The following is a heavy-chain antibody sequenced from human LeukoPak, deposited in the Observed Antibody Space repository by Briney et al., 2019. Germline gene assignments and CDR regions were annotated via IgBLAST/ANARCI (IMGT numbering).Heavy chain of an antibody. J-gene: IGHJ4*02. CDR2: INPSSGST. D-gene: IGHD5-18*01. Sequence: GASVKVSCKASGYTFTSYYMHWVRQAPGQGLEWMGIINPSSGSTSYAQKFQGRVTMTRDTSTSTAYMELSSLRSEDTAVYYCARAHVDTAMVTGRFDYWGQGTLVTVSS. CDR1: GYTFTSYY. V-gene: IGHV1-46*01. CDR3: ARAHVDTAMVTGRFDY.